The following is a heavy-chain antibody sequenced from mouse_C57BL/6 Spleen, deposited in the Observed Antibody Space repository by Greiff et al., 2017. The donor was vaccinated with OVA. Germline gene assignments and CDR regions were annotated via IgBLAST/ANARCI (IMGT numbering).Heavy chain of an antibody. CDR2: IYPGSGNT. V-gene: IGHV1-84*01. D-gene: IGHD1-1*01. J-gene: IGHJ2*01. CDR1: GYTFTDYY. Sequence: LQESGPELVKPGASVKISCKASGYTFTDYYINWVKQRPGQGLEWIGWIYPGSGNTKYNEKFKGKATLTVDTSTSTAYMQLSSLTSEDSAVYYCARGLITTVGGDFDYWGQGTTLTVSS. CDR3: ARGLITTVGGDFDY.